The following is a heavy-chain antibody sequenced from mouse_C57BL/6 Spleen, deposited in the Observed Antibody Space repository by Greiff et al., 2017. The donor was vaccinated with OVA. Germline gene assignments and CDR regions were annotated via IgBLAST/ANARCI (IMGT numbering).Heavy chain of an antibody. CDR2: ISDGGSYT. J-gene: IGHJ4*01. CDR1: GFTFSSYA. Sequence: DVMLVESGGGLVKPGGSLKLSCAASGFTFSSYAMSWVRQTPEKRLEWVATISDGGSYTYYPDNVKGRFTISRDNATNNLYLQMSHLKSEDTAMYYCARGDYDAMDYWGQGTSVTVSS. CDR3: ARGDYDAMDY. V-gene: IGHV5-4*03.